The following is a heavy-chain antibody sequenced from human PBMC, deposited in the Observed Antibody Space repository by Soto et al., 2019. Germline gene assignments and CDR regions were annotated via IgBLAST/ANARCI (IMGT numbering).Heavy chain of an antibody. V-gene: IGHV3-23*01. Sequence: PGESLKISCAAPGFTFSSYAMSWVRQAPGKGLEWVSAISGSGGSTYYADSVKGRFTISRDNSKNTLYLQMNSLRAEDTAVYYCAKDRRGVTTVTPFDYWGQGTLVTVSS. J-gene: IGHJ4*02. CDR1: GFTFSSYA. D-gene: IGHD4-17*01. CDR2: ISGSGGST. CDR3: AKDRRGVTTVTPFDY.